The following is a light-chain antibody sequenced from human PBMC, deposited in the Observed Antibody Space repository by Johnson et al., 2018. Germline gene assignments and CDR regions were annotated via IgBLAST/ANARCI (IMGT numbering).Light chain of an antibody. CDR3: GTWDISLGVGNG. CDR1: SSNIGNNY. J-gene: IGLJ1*01. V-gene: IGLV1-51*02. Sequence: QSVLTQPPSVSAAPGQKVTISCSGSSSNIGNNYVSWYQQLPGTAPKLLIYENNKRPSGIPDRFSGSKSGTSATLGITGLQTGDEADYYCGTWDISLGVGNGFGTGTKVTVL. CDR2: ENN.